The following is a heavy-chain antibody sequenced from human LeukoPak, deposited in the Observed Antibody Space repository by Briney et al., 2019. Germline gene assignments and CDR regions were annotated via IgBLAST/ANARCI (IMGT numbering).Heavy chain of an antibody. V-gene: IGHV4-59*01. CDR1: GGSISSYY. CDR2: ISYSGST. CDR3: AKGTTVVNPWFDP. D-gene: IGHD4-23*01. J-gene: IGHJ5*02. Sequence: SETLSLTCTVSGGSISSYYWSWIRQPPGKGLEWIAYISYSGSTNYNPSLKSRVTISVDTSKNQFSLKLSSVTAADTAVYYCAKGTTVVNPWFDPWGQGTLVNGSS.